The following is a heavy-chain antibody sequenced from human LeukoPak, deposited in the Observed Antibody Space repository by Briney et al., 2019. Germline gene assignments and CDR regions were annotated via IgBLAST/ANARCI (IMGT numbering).Heavy chain of an antibody. V-gene: IGHV1-69*13. CDR2: IIPIFGTA. D-gene: IGHD1-26*01. CDR1: GGTFSSYA. CDR3: AAQGEYLQYSGSYSSVDY. J-gene: IGHJ4*02. Sequence: SVKVSCKASGGTFSSYAISWVRQATGQGLEWMGGIIPIFGTANYAQKFQGRVTITADESTSTAYMELSSLRSEDTAVYYCAAQGEYLQYSGSYSSVDYWGQGTLVTVSS.